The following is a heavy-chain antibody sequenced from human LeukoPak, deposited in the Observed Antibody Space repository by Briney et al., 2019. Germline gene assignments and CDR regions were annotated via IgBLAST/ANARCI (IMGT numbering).Heavy chain of an antibody. V-gene: IGHV6-1*01. J-gene: IGHJ6*02. Sequence: SQTLSLTCAISGDSVSSNSAAWNWIRQSPSRGLEWLGSTYYRSKWYNDYAVSVKSRITINPDTSKNQFSLQLNSVTPEDTAVYYCARDIEDIVVVTAIQAYYYGMDVWGQGTTVTVSS. CDR2: TYYRSKWYN. D-gene: IGHD2-21*02. CDR3: ARDIEDIVVVTAIQAYYYGMDV. CDR1: GDSVSSNSAA.